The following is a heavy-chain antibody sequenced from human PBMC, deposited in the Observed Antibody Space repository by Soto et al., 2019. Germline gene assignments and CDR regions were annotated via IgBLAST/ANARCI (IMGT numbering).Heavy chain of an antibody. V-gene: IGHV1-18*01. CDR1: GYTVTSYG. J-gene: IGHJ4*02. CDR3: ERGHSSGWYHFDY. Sequence: ASVKIACKTSGYTVTSYGIVWVRQAPGQGLEWMGWISAYNGNTNYAQKLQGRVTMTTDTSTSTAYMELRSLRSDDTAVYYCERGHSSGWYHFDYWRQGTLVPVSS. CDR2: ISAYNGNT. D-gene: IGHD6-19*01.